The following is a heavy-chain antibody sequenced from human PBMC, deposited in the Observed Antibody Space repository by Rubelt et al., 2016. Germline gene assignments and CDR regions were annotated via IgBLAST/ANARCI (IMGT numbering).Heavy chain of an antibody. D-gene: IGHD1-26*01. CDR3: ARHLSGRPYSGSYYAFDY. CDR2: INHSGST. CDR1: GGSFSDYY. Sequence: QVQLQQWGAELLKPSETLSLTCAVYGGSFSDYYWSWIRQPPGKGLEWIGEINHSGSTNYNPSLKSRVTISVDTSKNQLFLKLSSVTAADTAVYYCARHLSGRPYSGSYYAFDYWGQGTLVTVSS. J-gene: IGHJ4*02. V-gene: IGHV4-34*01.